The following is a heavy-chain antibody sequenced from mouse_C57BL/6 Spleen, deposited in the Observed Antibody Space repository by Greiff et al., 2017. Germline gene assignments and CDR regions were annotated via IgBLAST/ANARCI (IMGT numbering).Heavy chain of an antibody. CDR2: IDPETGGT. CDR1: GYTFTDYE. CDR3: KLHLYYFDH. J-gene: IGHJ2*01. Sequence: VQLQQSGAELVRPVASVTLSYKASGYTFTDYEMHWVKQTPVHGLEWIGAIDPETGGTASSQKFKGKAILTADKSSSTPYMELRSLSSEDSAVYYRKLHLYYFDHWGQGTTLTVSS. V-gene: IGHV1-15*01. D-gene: IGHD2-1*01.